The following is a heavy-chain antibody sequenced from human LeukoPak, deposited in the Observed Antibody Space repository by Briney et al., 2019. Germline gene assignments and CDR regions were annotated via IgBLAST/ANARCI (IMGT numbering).Heavy chain of an antibody. J-gene: IGHJ5*02. CDR2: TYHSGST. CDR1: GYSMRSGYY. CDR3: ARVPHGETVFGVVRYWLDP. V-gene: IGHV4-38-2*02. Sequence: SETLSLTCTVSGYSMRSGYYWGWIRQPPGKGLEWIGSTYHSGSTNYNPSLKSRVTISVDTSKNQFSLKLNSVTAADTAVYYCARVPHGETVFGVVRYWLDPWGQGTLVTVFS. D-gene: IGHD3-3*01.